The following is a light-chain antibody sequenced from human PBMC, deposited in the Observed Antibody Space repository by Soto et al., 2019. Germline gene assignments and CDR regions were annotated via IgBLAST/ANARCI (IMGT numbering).Light chain of an antibody. CDR2: AAS. V-gene: IGKV1-6*01. CDR3: LQDYNYPT. J-gene: IGKJ5*01. CDR1: QGIRND. Sequence: AIQMTQSPSSLSASVGDRVTITCRASQGIRNDLGWYQQKPGKAPKLLIYAASSLQSGVPSRFSGSGSGTDFTLTISSLQHEDFATYYCLQDYNYPTFGQGTRLEIK.